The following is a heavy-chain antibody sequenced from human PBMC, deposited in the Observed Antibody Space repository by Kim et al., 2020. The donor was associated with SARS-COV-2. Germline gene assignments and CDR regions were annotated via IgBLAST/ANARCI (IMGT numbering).Heavy chain of an antibody. Sequence: AQNFHGRVTMTRDTATGTVYLELSSLGSEDTAVYYCARLGGGMVAGDFDYWGQGTLVTVSS. D-gene: IGHD3-16*01. V-gene: IGHV1-46*01. CDR3: ARLGGGMVAGDFDY. J-gene: IGHJ4*02.